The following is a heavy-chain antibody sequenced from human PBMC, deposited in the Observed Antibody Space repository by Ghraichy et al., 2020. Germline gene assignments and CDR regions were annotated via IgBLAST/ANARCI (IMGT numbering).Heavy chain of an antibody. CDR2: IYSGGST. CDR3: ARFGDFSPQPDY. CDR1: GFTVSSNY. J-gene: IGHJ4*02. D-gene: IGHD3-3*01. Sequence: GESLNISCAASGFTVSSNYMSWVRQAPGKGLEWVSVIYSGGSTYYADSVKGRFTISRDNSKNTLYLQMNSLRAEDTAVYYCARFGDFSPQPDYWGQGTLVTVSS. V-gene: IGHV3-53*01.